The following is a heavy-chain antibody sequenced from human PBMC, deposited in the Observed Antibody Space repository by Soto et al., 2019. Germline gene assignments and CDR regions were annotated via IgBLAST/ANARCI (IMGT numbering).Heavy chain of an antibody. CDR2: ISGSGGST. D-gene: IGHD3-16*02. J-gene: IGHJ5*02. CDR3: SKDGLSPCYLIVDPNWFDP. V-gene: IGHV3-23*01. Sequence: PGGSLRLSCAASGFTFSSYAMSWVRQAPGKGLEWVSAISGSGGSTYYADFVKGRFTISRDNSKNPLFLQMNSLRAEDTAVFFFSKDGLSPCYLIVDPNWFDPWGQGTLVTVSS. CDR1: GFTFSSYA.